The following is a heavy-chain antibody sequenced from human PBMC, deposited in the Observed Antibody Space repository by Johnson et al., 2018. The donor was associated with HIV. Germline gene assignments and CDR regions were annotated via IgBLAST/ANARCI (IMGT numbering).Heavy chain of an antibody. CDR1: GFTFDDYG. CDR2: VNWNGGST. CDR3: ARGGYCNSASCYRGNDAFDI. D-gene: IGHD2-2*01. V-gene: IGHV3-20*04. J-gene: IGHJ3*02. Sequence: VQVVESGGGVVRPGGSLRLSCAASGFTFDDYGMTWVRQAPGKGLEWVSGVNWNGGSTGYADSVKGRFTISRDNAKNSLYLQMNSLRAEDTALYYCARGGYCNSASCYRGNDAFDIWGQGTMVTVSS.